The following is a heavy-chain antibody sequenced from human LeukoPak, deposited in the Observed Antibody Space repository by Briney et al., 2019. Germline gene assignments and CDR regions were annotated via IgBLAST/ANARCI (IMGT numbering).Heavy chain of an antibody. Sequence: SEILSLTCTVSGGSISSYYWSWIRQPPGKGLEWIGYIYYSGSTNYNPSLKSRVTISVDTSKNQFSLKLSSVTAADTAVYYCARGRSPSDYWGQGTQVTVSS. CDR2: IYYSGST. J-gene: IGHJ4*02. CDR1: GGSISSYY. V-gene: IGHV4-59*01. CDR3: ARGRSPSDY.